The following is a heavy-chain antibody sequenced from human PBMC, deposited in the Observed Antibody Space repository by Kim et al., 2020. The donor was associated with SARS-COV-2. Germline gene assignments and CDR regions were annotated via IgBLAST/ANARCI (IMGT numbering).Heavy chain of an antibody. Sequence: ASVKVSCKASGYTFTSYGISWVRQAPGQGLEWMGWISAYNGNTNYAQKLQGRVTMTTDTSTSTAYMELRSLRSDDTAVYYCARERQGVLLWFGGPDYWGQGTLVTVSS. D-gene: IGHD3-10*01. CDR2: ISAYNGNT. CDR3: ARERQGVLLWFGGPDY. CDR1: GYTFTSYG. V-gene: IGHV1-18*01. J-gene: IGHJ4*02.